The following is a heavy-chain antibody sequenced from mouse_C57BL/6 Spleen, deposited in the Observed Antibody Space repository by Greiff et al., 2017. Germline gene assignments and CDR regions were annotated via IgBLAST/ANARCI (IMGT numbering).Heavy chain of an antibody. J-gene: IGHJ4*01. Sequence: EVQLQQSGPELVKPGASVKISCKASGYTFTDYYMNWVKQSHGKSLEWIGNINPNNGGTRYNQKFKGKATLTVEKSSSTAYMELRSLTSEDSAVYCCARGDYHIQMDYWGQGTSVTVSS. CDR1: GYTFTDYY. V-gene: IGHV1-26*01. CDR2: INPNNGGT. D-gene: IGHD5-5*01. CDR3: ARGDYHIQMDY.